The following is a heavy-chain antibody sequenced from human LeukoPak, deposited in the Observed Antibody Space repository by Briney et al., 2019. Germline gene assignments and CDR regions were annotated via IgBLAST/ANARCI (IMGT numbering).Heavy chain of an antibody. J-gene: IGHJ4*02. V-gene: IGHV4-61*01. CDR3: ARARPYYYDSSGYGAFDY. CDR2: IYYSGST. CDR1: GGSVSSGSYY. Sequence: SETLSLTCTVSGGSVSSGSYYWSWIRQPPGKGLEWIGYIYYSGSTNYNPSLKSRVTISVDTSKNQFSLRLSSVTAADTAVYYCARARPYYYDSSGYGAFDYWGQGTLVTVSS. D-gene: IGHD3-22*01.